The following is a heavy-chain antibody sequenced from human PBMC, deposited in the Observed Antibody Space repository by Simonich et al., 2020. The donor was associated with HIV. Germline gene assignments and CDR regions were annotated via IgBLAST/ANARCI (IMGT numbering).Heavy chain of an antibody. CDR1: GASFSGYY. Sequence: QVQLQQWGAGLLKPSETLSLTCAVYGASFSGYYWSWIRQPPCKGLEWIGEINHSGSTNYNPSLNSRVTISVDTSKNQFSLKLSSVTAADTALYYCAHGSGSYPVATGLIWGQGILVTVSS. CDR3: AHGSGSYPVATGLI. D-gene: IGHD3-10*01. J-gene: IGHJ4*02. CDR2: INHSGST. V-gene: IGHV4-34*01.